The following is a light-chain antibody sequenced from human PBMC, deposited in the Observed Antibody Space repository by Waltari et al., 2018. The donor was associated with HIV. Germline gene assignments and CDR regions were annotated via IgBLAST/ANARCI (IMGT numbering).Light chain of an antibody. CDR2: QDD. Sequence: SYELTQPPSVSVSPGQAATITCSGDKLDDTYVCWYQQKPGRSPVLVLYQDDKRLSGIPDRFSGSNSGNTATLTISGTQTMDEADYYCQAWDSGTGVFGTGTTVTVL. J-gene: IGLJ1*01. CDR1: KLDDTY. CDR3: QAWDSGTGV. V-gene: IGLV3-1*01.